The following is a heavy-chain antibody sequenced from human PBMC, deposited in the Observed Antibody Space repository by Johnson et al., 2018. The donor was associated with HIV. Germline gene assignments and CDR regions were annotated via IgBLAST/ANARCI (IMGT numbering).Heavy chain of an antibody. CDR3: ARGGLTAFDI. CDR2: TYSDGDT. D-gene: IGHD5-12*01. CDR1: GFTVSNIF. Sequence: VQLVESGGGLIQPGGSLRLSCAASGFTVSNIFMNWVRQAPGKGLEWLSVTYSDGDTYYADSVKGRFTTSRDNAKNTMYLQMNSRRTEDTAVYYCARGGLTAFDIWGQGTMVTVSS. V-gene: IGHV3-53*01. J-gene: IGHJ3*02.